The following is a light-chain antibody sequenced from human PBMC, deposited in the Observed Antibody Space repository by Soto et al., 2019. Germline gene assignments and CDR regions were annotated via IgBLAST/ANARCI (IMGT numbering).Light chain of an antibody. CDR3: AAWDDSLNGYV. CDR2: SNN. Sequence: QSVLTQPPSAPGTPGQRVTISCSGSSSNIGSNTVNWYQQLPGTAPKLLIYSNNQRPSGVPDRFSGSKSGTSASLAISGFQSEDEADYYCAAWDDSLNGYVFGTGTKVTVL. J-gene: IGLJ1*01. CDR1: SSNIGSNT. V-gene: IGLV1-44*01.